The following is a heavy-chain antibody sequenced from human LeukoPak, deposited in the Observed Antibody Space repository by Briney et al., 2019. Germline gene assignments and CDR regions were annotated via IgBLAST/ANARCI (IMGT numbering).Heavy chain of an antibody. CDR2: QKRDGSAK. Sequence: GGSLRLSCPPSGFTFSNYWLTWVHPTPARGVEWAADQKRDGSAKYYLGSVKGRFTFSIDNAKASLFLQMDSLRVEGTALYYCARDPNREDDFWGRGTLVTVSA. D-gene: IGHD2/OR15-2a*01. CDR1: GFTFSNYW. V-gene: IGHV3-7*01. J-gene: IGHJ4*02. CDR3: ARDPNREDDF.